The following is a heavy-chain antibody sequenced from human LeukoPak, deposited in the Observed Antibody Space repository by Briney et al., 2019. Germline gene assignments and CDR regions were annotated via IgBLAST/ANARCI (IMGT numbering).Heavy chain of an antibody. V-gene: IGHV3-30*02. CDR2: IRYDGSNK. D-gene: IGHD6-19*01. J-gene: IGHJ6*03. CDR1: GFTFSNYG. Sequence: GGSLRLSCAASGFTFSNYGMHWVRQAPGKGLEWVAFIRYDGSNKYYADSVKGRFTISRDNSKNTLYLQMNSLRAEDTAVYYCARHLAVADPFLNYYYYMDVWGIGTTVTISS. CDR3: ARHLAVADPFLNYYYYMDV.